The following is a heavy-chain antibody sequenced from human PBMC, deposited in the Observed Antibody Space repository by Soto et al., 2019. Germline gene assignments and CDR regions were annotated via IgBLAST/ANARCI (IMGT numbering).Heavy chain of an antibody. V-gene: IGHV3-30*03. CDR1: GFTFSSYG. Sequence: TGGSLRLSCAASGFTFSSYGMHWVRQAPGKGLEWVAVISYDGSNKYYADSVKGRFTISRDNSKNTLYLQMNSLRAEDTAVYYCARPWDTAMVSTWNYWGQGTLVTVSS. J-gene: IGHJ4*02. CDR2: ISYDGSNK. D-gene: IGHD5-18*01. CDR3: ARPWDTAMVSTWNY.